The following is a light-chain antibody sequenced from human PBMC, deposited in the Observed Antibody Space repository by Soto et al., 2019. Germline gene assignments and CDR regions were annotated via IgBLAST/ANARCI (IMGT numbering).Light chain of an antibody. J-gene: IGKJ4*01. V-gene: IGKV3-15*01. CDR3: QQYNSWPLT. CDR2: DAS. Sequence: EIVMTQSPGTLSVSPGERATLSCRASQSVSSNLAWYQQKPGQAPRLLISDASTRATGIPARFSGSGSGTEFTLTVSSLQSEYFEVYYCQQYNSWPLTFGGGTKVDI. CDR1: QSVSSN.